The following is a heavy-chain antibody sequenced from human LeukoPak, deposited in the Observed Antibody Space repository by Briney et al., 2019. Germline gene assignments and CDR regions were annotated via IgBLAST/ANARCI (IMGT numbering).Heavy chain of an antibody. J-gene: IGHJ6*02. V-gene: IGHV3-53*01. CDR1: DFTVSSNY. Sequence: GGSLRLSCAVSDFTVSSNYMSWVRQAPGKGLEWVSVIYSGGTAYHADSVKGRFTVSRDNSKNTVYLQMNSLRVEDTAVYYCARVGTAYYDYGMDVWGQGTTVIVS. D-gene: IGHD5-18*01. CDR3: ARVGTAYYDYGMDV. CDR2: IYSGGTA.